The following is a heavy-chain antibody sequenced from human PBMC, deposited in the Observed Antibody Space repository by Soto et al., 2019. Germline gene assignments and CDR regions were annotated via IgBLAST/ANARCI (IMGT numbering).Heavy chain of an antibody. Sequence: ASVKVSCKASGYTFNSYGITWVRQAPGQGLEWMGWISAYNGNTNYAQKRQGRVTVTTDTSTSTAYMELRSLRSDDTAVYYCARGSKPGIAAAGTVSFDPWGQGTLVSVSS. V-gene: IGHV1-18*01. CDR1: GYTFNSYG. D-gene: IGHD6-13*01. CDR3: ARGSKPGIAAAGTVSFDP. CDR2: ISAYNGNT. J-gene: IGHJ5*02.